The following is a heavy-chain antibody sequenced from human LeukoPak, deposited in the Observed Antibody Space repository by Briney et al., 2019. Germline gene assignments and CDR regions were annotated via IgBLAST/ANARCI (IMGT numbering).Heavy chain of an antibody. V-gene: IGHV3-30*04. CDR2: ISYDGSNK. CDR3: ARDSQAYCGGDCYSVPYDY. D-gene: IGHD2-21*02. CDR1: GFTFSSYA. Sequence: PGGSLRLSCAASGFTFSSYAMHWVRQAPGKGLEWGAVISYDGSNKYYADSVKGRFTISRDNSKNTLYLQMNSLRAEDTAVYYCARDSQAYCGGDCYSVPYDYWGQGTLVTVSS. J-gene: IGHJ4*02.